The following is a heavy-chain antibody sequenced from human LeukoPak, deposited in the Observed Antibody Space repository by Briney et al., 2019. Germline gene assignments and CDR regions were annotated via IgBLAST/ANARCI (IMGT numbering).Heavy chain of an antibody. CDR3: ARILLRRENWFDP. J-gene: IGHJ5*02. V-gene: IGHV1-69*06. Sequence: SVKVSCKASGGTFSSYAISWVRQAPGQGLEWMGGIIPIFGTANYAQKFQGRVTITADKSTSTAYMELSSLRSDDTAVYYCARILLRRENWFDPWGQGTLVTVSS. D-gene: IGHD3-10*01. CDR2: IIPIFGTA. CDR1: GGTFSSYA.